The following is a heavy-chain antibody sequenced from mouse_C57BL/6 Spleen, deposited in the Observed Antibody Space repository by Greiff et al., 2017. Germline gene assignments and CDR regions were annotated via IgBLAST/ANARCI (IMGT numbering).Heavy chain of an antibody. D-gene: IGHD2-3*01. V-gene: IGHV1-64*01. CDR1: GYTFTSYW. J-gene: IGHJ3*01. CDR2: IHPNSGSP. CDR3: ARENDGPGAWCAY. Sequence: VKLQQPGAELVKPGASVKLSCKASGYTFTSYWLHWVKQRPGQGLEWIGMIHPNSGSPTYNEKFKSKATLTVDKSSSTAYMQLSSLTAEDSAVYYGARENDGPGAWCAYWGQGTLVTVSA.